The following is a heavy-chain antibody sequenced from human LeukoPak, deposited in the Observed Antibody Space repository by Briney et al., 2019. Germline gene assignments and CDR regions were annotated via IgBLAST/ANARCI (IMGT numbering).Heavy chain of an antibody. J-gene: IGHJ4*02. CDR1: GFTFSSYD. Sequence: GGSLRLSCAASGFTFSSYDMHWVRQATGKGLEWVSAIGTAGDTYYPGSVKGRFTISRENAKNSLYLQMNSLRAGDTAVYYCAKDSGSYPLFDYWGQGTLVTVSS. D-gene: IGHD1-26*01. V-gene: IGHV3-13*01. CDR3: AKDSGSYPLFDY. CDR2: IGTAGDT.